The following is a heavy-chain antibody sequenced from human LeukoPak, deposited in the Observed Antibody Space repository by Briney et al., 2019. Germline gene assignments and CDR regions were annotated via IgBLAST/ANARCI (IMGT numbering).Heavy chain of an antibody. CDR3: ARWYEWGYYGSGSYRWFDP. CDR1: GGSISSYY. Sequence: SETLSPTCTVSGGSISSYYWSWIRQPPGKGLEWIGYIYYSGSTNYNPSLKSRVTISVDTSKNQFSLKLSSVTAADTAVYYCARWYEWGYYGSGSYRWFDPWGQGTLVTVSS. D-gene: IGHD3-10*01. CDR2: IYYSGST. J-gene: IGHJ5*02. V-gene: IGHV4-59*01.